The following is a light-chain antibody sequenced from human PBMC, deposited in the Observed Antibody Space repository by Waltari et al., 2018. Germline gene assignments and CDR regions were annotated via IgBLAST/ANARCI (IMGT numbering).Light chain of an antibody. CDR1: QAISDN. CDR2: GAS. Sequence: DIQMTQSPSSLSASVGDSLTITCRASQAISDNVAWFQQKPGRAPKSLIYGASNLQSVVPSRFSGSGSGTDFTLTISSLLPEDFATYYCQQYNTYPPTFGGGTKVEIK. CDR3: QQYNTYPPT. V-gene: IGKV1-16*01. J-gene: IGKJ4*01.